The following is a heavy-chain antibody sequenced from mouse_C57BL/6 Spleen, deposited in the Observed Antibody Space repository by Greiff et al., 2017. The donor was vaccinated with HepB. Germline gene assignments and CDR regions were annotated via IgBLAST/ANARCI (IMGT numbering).Heavy chain of an antibody. CDR3: ARQLRGGFAY. CDR2: IDPSDSYT. Sequence: VQLQQSGAELVKPGASVKLSCKASGYTFTSYWMQWVKQRPGQGLEWIGEIDPSDSYTNYNQKFKGKATLTVDTSSSTAYMQLSSLTSEDSAVYYCARQLRGGFAYWGQGTLVTVSA. D-gene: IGHD3-2*02. V-gene: IGHV1-50*01. J-gene: IGHJ3*01. CDR1: GYTFTSYW.